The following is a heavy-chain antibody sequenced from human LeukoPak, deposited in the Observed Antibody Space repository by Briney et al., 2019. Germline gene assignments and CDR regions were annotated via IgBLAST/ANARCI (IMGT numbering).Heavy chain of an antibody. Sequence: GGSLRLSCAASGFTFDEYAMHWVRQAPGKGLEWVSTISNSGGTTYYADSVKGRFTISRDDSENTLYLQMNSLRAEDTAVYYCAKATGYLLWGQGTLVTVSS. CDR2: ISNSGGTT. J-gene: IGHJ4*02. CDR1: GFTFDEYA. V-gene: IGHV3-23*01. D-gene: IGHD1-14*01. CDR3: AKATGYLL.